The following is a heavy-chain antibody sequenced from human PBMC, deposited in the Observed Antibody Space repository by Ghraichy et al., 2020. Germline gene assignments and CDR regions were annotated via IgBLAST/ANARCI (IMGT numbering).Heavy chain of an antibody. J-gene: IGHJ4*02. Sequence: SETLSLTCAVYGGSFSGYYWSWIRQPPGKGLEWIGEINHSGSTNYNPSLKSRVTISVDTSKNQFSLKLSSVTAADTAVYYCARGPSPYNWNHGFDYWGQGTLVTVSS. D-gene: IGHD1-14*01. CDR2: INHSGST. V-gene: IGHV4-34*01. CDR1: GGSFSGYY. CDR3: ARGPSPYNWNHGFDY.